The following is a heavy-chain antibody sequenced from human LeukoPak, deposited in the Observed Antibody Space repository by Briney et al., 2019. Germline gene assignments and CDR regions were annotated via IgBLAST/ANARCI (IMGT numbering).Heavy chain of an antibody. D-gene: IGHD3-22*01. CDR3: AKVDYYEGSAYYPPFYFDF. CDR1: SVTFRSYD. V-gene: IGHV3-23*01. CDR2: ISRSGSHT. Sequence: GGALILSCSAASVTFRSYDMSWVRQAPGEGLEGISSISRSGSHTRYADSVTGRFTISRDNSRNTLHLQMNSLRVDDTATYFCAKVDYYEGSAYYPPFYFDFWGQGTLVTVSS. J-gene: IGHJ4*02.